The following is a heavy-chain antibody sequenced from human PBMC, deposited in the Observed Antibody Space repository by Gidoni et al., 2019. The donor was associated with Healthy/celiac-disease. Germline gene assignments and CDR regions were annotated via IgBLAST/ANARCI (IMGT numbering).Heavy chain of an antibody. CDR2: IGSSSSTI. Sequence: EVQLVESGGGSVQPGGSLRLSCAASGFTFSSHRLNWARQAPGKGLEWVSYIGSSSSTIYYANSVKGRFTISRDNAKNSLYLQMNSLRDEDTAVYYCARAPSQWLEMGDYYYGMDVWGQGTTVTVSS. J-gene: IGHJ6*02. V-gene: IGHV3-48*02. CDR3: ARAPSQWLEMGDYYYGMDV. D-gene: IGHD6-19*01. CDR1: GFTFSSHR.